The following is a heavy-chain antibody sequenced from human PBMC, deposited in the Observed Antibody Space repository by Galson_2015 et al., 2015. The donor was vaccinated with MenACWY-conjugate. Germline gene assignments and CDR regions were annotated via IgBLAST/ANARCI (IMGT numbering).Heavy chain of an antibody. J-gene: IGHJ4*02. CDR1: GFIFNTYW. V-gene: IGHV3-74*01. CDR2: INPGGSST. D-gene: IGHD1-26*01. Sequence: LRLSCAASGFIFNTYWMHWVRQAPGKGLVWVSRINPGGSSTTYADSVKDRFTISRDNAKNTLYLQMNSLRPEDTAVFYCAKSRGASFYFDSWGQGTLVTVSS. CDR3: AKSRGASFYFDS.